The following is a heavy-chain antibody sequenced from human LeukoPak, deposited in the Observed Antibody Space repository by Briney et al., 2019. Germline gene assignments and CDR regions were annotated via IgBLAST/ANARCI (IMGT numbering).Heavy chain of an antibody. CDR2: INPSGCST. D-gene: IGHD3-22*01. Sequence: ASVKVSCKASGYTFSSYYMHWVRQAPGQGLEWMGIINPSGCSTTYAQKFQGRVTMNKDTSTSTVYMELSSLTSEDTAVYYCARDPWDYDSSGYYYDCWGQGTLVTVSS. CDR1: GYTFSSYY. V-gene: IGHV1-46*01. J-gene: IGHJ4*02. CDR3: ARDPWDYDSSGYYYDC.